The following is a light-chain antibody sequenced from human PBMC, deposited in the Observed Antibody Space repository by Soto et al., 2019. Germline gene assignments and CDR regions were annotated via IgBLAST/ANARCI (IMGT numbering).Light chain of an antibody. CDR3: QQYNNWPLA. J-gene: IGKJ5*01. CDR2: GAS. V-gene: IGKV3-15*01. CDR1: QSVGSN. Sequence: VLTQYTGTLSLSPGEGATLSCRASQSVGSNLAWYQQKPGQAPRLLIYGASTRATDIPARFSGSGSGTEFTLTISSLQSEDFAVYFCQQYNNWPLAFGQGTLLEVK.